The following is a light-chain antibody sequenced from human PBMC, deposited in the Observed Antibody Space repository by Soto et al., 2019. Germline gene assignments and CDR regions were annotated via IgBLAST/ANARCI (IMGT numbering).Light chain of an antibody. J-gene: IGLJ2*01. CDR1: SSNIGADYD. V-gene: IGLV1-40*01. CDR3: QSYDSSLSGVV. CDR2: GNS. Sequence: QSVLTQPPSVSGAPGQRVTIACTGSSSNIGADYDVQWYQQLPGTAPKLLIYGNSNRPSGVPDRFSGSKSVTSASLAITGLQAEDDADYYCQSYDSSLSGVVFGGGTKLTVL.